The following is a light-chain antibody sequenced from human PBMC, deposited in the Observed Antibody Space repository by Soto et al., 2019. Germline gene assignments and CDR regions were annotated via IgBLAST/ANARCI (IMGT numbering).Light chain of an antibody. V-gene: IGKV1-27*01. J-gene: IGKJ1*01. CDR2: AAS. CDR1: QGISNY. CDR3: QKYDSAPLT. Sequence: DIQMTQSPSSLSASVRDRVTITCRASQGISNYLAWYQQKPGKVPKLLIYAASTLQSGVPSRFSGSESGTDFTITISSLRPEDVAIYYSQKYDSAPLTFGQGNKVEVK.